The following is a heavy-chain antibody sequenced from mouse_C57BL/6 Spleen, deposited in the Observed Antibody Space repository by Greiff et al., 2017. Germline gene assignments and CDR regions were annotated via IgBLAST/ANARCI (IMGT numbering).Heavy chain of an antibody. CDR1: GYTFTSYW. J-gene: IGHJ3*01. CDR3: ARRYSNYVWFAY. D-gene: IGHD2-5*01. CDR2: IYPGSGST. Sequence: VQLQQPGAELVKPGASVKMSCKASGYTFTSYWITWVKQRPGQGLEWIGDIYPGSGSTNYNEKFKSKATLTVDTSSSTAYMHLSSLTSEDSAVYYCARRYSNYVWFAYGGQGTLVTVSA. V-gene: IGHV1-55*01.